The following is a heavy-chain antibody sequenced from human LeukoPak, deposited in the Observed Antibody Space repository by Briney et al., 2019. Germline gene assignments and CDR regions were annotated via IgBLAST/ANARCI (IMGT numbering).Heavy chain of an antibody. D-gene: IGHD1-14*01. CDR3: ARGGRTSHYFDF. CDR2: IWDDGSNK. J-gene: IGHJ4*02. V-gene: IGHV3-33*01. Sequence: GGSLRLSCAASGFTFSSYGMHWVRQAPGKGLEWVAVIWDDGSNKYYVDSVKGRFTISRDNSKNTLYLQMNRLRAEDTAVYYCARGGRTSHYFDFWGQGTPVTVSS. CDR1: GFTFSSYG.